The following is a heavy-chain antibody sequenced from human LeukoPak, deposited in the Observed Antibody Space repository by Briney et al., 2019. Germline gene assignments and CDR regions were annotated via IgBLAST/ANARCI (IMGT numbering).Heavy chain of an antibody. Sequence: GGSLRLSCAASGFPLSNNWMHWVRQVPGRGLVWVGRINSDGSRTSYADSVKGRVTISRDNAKNTLYLQMNSLRAEDTAIYYCVRGYYDSSGYYGPYFDYWGQGTLVTVSS. CDR2: INSDGSRT. CDR1: GFPLSNNW. D-gene: IGHD3-22*01. V-gene: IGHV3-74*01. CDR3: VRGYYDSSGYYGPYFDY. J-gene: IGHJ4*02.